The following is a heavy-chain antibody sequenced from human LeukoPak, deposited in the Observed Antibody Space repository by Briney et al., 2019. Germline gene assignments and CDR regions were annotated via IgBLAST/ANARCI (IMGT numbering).Heavy chain of an antibody. V-gene: IGHV3-21*01. CDR3: AKDEYSTSPVFYFDS. D-gene: IGHD6-13*01. CDR1: GFTFSSYS. CDR2: ISSSSSYI. Sequence: GGSLRLSCAASGFTFSSYSMNWVRQAPGKGLEWVSSISSSSSYIYYADSVKGRFTISRDNAKNSLYLQMNSLRAEDTAVYYCAKDEYSTSPVFYFDSWGQGILVTVAS. J-gene: IGHJ4*02.